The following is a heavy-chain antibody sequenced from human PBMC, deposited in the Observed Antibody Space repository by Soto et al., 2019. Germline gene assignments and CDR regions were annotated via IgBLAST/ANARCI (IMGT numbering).Heavy chain of an antibody. CDR3: AKATDYGGDY. CDR2: IIGSGGST. Sequence: PGGSLRLSCAASGFTFSSYAMSWVRQAPGKGLEWVSAIIGSGGSTYYADSVKGRFTISRDISKNTLYLQMNSLRAEDTAVYYCAKATDYGGDYWGQGTLVTVSS. D-gene: IGHD4-17*01. J-gene: IGHJ4*02. CDR1: GFTFSSYA. V-gene: IGHV3-23*01.